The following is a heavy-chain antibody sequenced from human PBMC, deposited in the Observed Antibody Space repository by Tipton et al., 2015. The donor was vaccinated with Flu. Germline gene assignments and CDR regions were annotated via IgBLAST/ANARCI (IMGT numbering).Heavy chain of an antibody. CDR3: ASRNFYDSSGYFAF. CDR2: THTNGNT. Sequence: TLSLTCTVSGGSISRYYWSWIRQSVGKGPEWIGRTHTNGNTNYNSSFGIRLTMSVDTSKSQFSMTMTSVTVADTAVYYSASRNFYDSSGYFAFSGQGILGTVSS. D-gene: IGHD3-22*01. CDR1: GGSISRYY. V-gene: IGHV4-4*07. J-gene: IGHJ4*02.